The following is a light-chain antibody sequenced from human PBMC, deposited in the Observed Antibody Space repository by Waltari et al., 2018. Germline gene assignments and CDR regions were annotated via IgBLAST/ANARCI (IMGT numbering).Light chain of an antibody. J-gene: IGKJ4*01. V-gene: IGKV1-39*01. CDR3: QQSYKDPLT. Sequence: DIQLTQSPSSLSASVGDRVTINCRASQSISGSLNWYQQKPGKAPKLLIYAASTLQSRVPSRFSGSGSGTDFTLTINRLQPEDFATYFCQQSYKDPLTFGGGTKMEIK. CDR1: QSISGS. CDR2: AAS.